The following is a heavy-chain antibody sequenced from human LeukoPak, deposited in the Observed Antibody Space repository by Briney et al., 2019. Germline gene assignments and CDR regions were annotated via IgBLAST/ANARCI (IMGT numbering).Heavy chain of an antibody. J-gene: IGHJ3*02. CDR2: IFYSGST. CDR3: ARGSENLLYYGSGDLAFDI. D-gene: IGHD3-10*01. CDR1: GGSISTYY. Sequence: KPSETLSLTCTVSGGSISTYYWSWIRQPPGKGLEWIGYIFYSGSTNHNPSLKSRVTISVDTSKNQFSLKLSSVTAADTAVYYCARGSENLLYYGSGDLAFDIWGQGTMVTVSS. V-gene: IGHV4-59*01.